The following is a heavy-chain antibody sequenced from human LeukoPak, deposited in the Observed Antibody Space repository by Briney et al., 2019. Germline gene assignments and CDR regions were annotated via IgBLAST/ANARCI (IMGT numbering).Heavy chain of an antibody. Sequence: SGPALVKPTQTLTLTCTVSGFSLSTSGLCVSWIRQPPGKGLEWIGYIYYSGSTNYNPSLKSRVTISVDTSKNQFSLKLRSVTAADTAVYYCARGVGIVGAENWFDPWGQGTLVTVSS. V-gene: IGHV4-61*08. D-gene: IGHD1-26*01. CDR3: ARGVGIVGAENWFDP. CDR2: IYYSGST. CDR1: GFSLSTSGLC. J-gene: IGHJ5*02.